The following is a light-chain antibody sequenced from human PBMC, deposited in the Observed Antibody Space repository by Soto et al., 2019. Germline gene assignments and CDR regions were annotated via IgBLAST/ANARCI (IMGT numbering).Light chain of an antibody. CDR1: QSVSNNY. Sequence: EIVLTQSPGTLSLSPGERSTLSCRASQSVSNNYLAWYQQKPGQAPRLLIYGESNRATGIPDRFSGSGSGTDFTLTISRLEPEDFAVYYCQQYGSSGTFGQGTQVEIK. CDR2: GES. V-gene: IGKV3-20*01. CDR3: QQYGSSGT. J-gene: IGKJ1*01.